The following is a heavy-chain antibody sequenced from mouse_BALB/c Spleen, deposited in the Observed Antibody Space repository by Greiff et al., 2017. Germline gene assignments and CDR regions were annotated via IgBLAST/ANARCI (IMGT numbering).Heavy chain of an antibody. D-gene: IGHD1-1*01. CDR1: GFTFSSFG. Sequence: EVKLVESGGGLVQPGGSRKLSCAASGFTFSSFGMHWVRQAPEKGLEWVAYISSGSSTIYYADTVKGRFTISRDNPKNTLFLQMTSLRSEDTAMYYCARGHGFDYWGQGTTLTVSS. V-gene: IGHV5-17*02. CDR2: ISSGSSTI. J-gene: IGHJ2*01. CDR3: ARGHGFDY.